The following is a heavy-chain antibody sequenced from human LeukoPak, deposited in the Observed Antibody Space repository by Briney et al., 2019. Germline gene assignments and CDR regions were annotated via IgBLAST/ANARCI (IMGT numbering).Heavy chain of an antibody. D-gene: IGHD3-22*01. V-gene: IGHV4-34*01. CDR2: INHSGST. CDR1: GGSFSGYY. Sequence: RSSETLSLTCAVYGGSFSGYYWSWIRQPPGKGLEWIGEINHSGSTSYNPSLKSRVTISVDTSKNQFSLKLSSVTAADTAVYYCARGGAHYYDSSGYPTPFDPWGQGTLVTVSS. J-gene: IGHJ5*02. CDR3: ARGGAHYYDSSGYPTPFDP.